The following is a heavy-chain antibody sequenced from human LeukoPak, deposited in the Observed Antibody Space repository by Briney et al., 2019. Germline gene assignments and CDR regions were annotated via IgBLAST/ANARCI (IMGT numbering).Heavy chain of an antibody. V-gene: IGHV3-30*04. CDR3: ARDGDHDAFDI. CDR2: ISYDGSNK. Sequence: GGSLRLSCAASGFTFSSYAMRWVRQAPGKGLEWVAVISYDGSNKYYADSVKGRFTISRDNSKNTLYLQMNSLRAEDAAVYYCARDGDHDAFDIWGQGTMVTVSS. J-gene: IGHJ3*02. D-gene: IGHD7-27*01. CDR1: GFTFSSYA.